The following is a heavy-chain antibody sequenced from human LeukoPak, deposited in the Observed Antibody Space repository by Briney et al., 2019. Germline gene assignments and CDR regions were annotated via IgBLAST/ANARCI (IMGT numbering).Heavy chain of an antibody. CDR2: ISGSGDTT. Sequence: GGSLRLSCAASGFTFSSSAMSWVRQAPGKGLEWVSAISGSGDTTYYADSVKGRFAISRDNSKNTLYLQMNSLRAEDTAVYYCAKRLVADDWGQGTLVTVSS. CDR3: AKRLVADD. J-gene: IGHJ4*02. D-gene: IGHD2-21*01. V-gene: IGHV3-23*01. CDR1: GFTFSSSA.